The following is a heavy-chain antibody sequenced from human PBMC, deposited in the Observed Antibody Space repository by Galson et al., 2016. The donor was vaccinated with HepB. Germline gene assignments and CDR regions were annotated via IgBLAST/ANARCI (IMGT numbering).Heavy chain of an antibody. V-gene: IGHV3-66*01. CDR2: IYSYGDT. CDR1: GLTFTRDN. CDR3: AREPDGDGYSFLED. J-gene: IGHJ4*02. Sequence: SLRLSCAASGLTFTRDNMNWIRQAPGKGLEWVSFIYSYGDTYYANSVKGRFTISRDNSKNTLSLQMNSLRAEDTAVYYCAREPDGDGYSFLEDWGQGTLVTVSS. D-gene: IGHD5-18*01.